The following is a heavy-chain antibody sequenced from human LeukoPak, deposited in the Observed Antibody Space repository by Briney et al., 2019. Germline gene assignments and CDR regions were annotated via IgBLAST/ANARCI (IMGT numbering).Heavy chain of an antibody. D-gene: IGHD6-13*01. CDR2: IYYSGST. CDR3: ARGSRIAAAGPREHAFDI. J-gene: IGHJ3*02. CDR1: GGSISSDSYY. Sequence: SETLSLTCTVSGGSISSDSYYWSWIRQPPGKGLEWIGYIYYSGSTNYNPSLKSRVTTSVDTSKNQFSLKLSSVTAADTAVYYCARGSRIAAAGPREHAFDIWGQGTMVTVSS. V-gene: IGHV4-61*01.